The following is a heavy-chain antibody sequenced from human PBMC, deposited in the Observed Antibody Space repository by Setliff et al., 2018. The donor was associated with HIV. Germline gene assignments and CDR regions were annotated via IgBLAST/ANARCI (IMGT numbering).Heavy chain of an antibody. V-gene: IGHV4-59*05. D-gene: IGHD3-22*01. CDR3: ARWVTTPTRGAFDI. CDR2: IYYSGSA. CDR1: GGSISSYY. Sequence: SETLSLTCTISGGSISSYYWSWSRQPPGKGLEWIGSIYYSGSAHYNPSLKSRVTISVDTSRNQFSMKLSSVTAADTTMYYCARWVTTPTRGAFDIWGQGTVVTVSS. J-gene: IGHJ3*02.